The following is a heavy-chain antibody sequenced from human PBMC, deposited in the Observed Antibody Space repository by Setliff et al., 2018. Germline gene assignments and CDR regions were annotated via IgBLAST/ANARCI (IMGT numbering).Heavy chain of an antibody. Sequence: PSETLSLTCTVSGGSISTYYWGWIRQSPGKGLEWIGSIYYTGDTWYKQSLEGRVTISVDTSKNQFSLGLTSVTAADTAVYYCARQAGLRGYYGSNSLYYFDFWGRGTLVTVSS. CDR3: ARQAGLRGYYGSNSLYYFDF. V-gene: IGHV4-39*01. CDR1: GGSISTYY. CDR2: IYYTGDT. J-gene: IGHJ4*01. D-gene: IGHD3-10*01.